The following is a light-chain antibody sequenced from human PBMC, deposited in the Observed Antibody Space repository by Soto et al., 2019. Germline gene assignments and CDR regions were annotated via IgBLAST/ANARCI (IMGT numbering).Light chain of an antibody. CDR3: GSYTTSSTLGV. J-gene: IGLJ2*01. Sequence: QSVLTQPASVSGSPGQSLTISCTGSSSDVGGYNFVAWYQQHPGKAPKLMIYDVSNRPSGVSNRFSGSKSGNTASLTISGLQAEDEADYYCGSYTTSSTLGVFGGGTKLTVL. CDR2: DVS. CDR1: SSDVGGYNF. V-gene: IGLV2-14*03.